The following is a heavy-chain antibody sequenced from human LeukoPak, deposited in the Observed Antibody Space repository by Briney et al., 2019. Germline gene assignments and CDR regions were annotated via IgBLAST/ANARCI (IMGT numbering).Heavy chain of an antibody. V-gene: IGHV3-23*01. Sequence: GGSLRLSCAASGFTFSSYAMSWVRQVPGKALEWVSAISGSGGTTYYTDSVKGRFTISRDNSKNTLYLQMNSLRAEDTAVYYCANGRDGYNFDYWGQGTLVTVSS. CDR1: GFTFSSYA. J-gene: IGHJ4*02. D-gene: IGHD5-24*01. CDR2: ISGSGGTT. CDR3: ANGRDGYNFDY.